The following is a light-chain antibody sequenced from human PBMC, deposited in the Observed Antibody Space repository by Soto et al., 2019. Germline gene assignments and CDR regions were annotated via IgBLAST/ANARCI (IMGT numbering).Light chain of an antibody. V-gene: IGKV1-5*01. CDR2: KAS. CDR1: QSLTKW. CDR3: QQYRSYPVS. J-gene: IGKJ5*01. Sequence: IQMTQSPSTLSASVGDRVNITCRASQSLTKWLAWYQQVPGTVPKLLIYKASTLESGVPSRFSGSGSGTELTITISSLQSGDFETYFCQQYRSYPVSFGQGTRLEIK.